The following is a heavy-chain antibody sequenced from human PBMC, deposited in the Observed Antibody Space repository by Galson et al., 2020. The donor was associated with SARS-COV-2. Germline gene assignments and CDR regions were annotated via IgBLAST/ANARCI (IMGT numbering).Heavy chain of an antibody. Sequence: YVDSVKGRFTISRDNAKNSLYLQMNSLRAEDTAVYYCAREGDTSRGSWVVQGALGYWGQGTLVTVSS. V-gene: IGHV3-7*01. CDR3: AREGDTSRGSWVVQGALGY. J-gene: IGHJ4*02. D-gene: IGHD6-19*01.